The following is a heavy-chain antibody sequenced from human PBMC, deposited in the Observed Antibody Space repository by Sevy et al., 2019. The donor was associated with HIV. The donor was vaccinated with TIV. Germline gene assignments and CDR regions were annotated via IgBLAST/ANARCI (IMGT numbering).Heavy chain of an antibody. D-gene: IGHD1-26*01. CDR3: ARDFWELHNYYYYYYYMDV. CDR2: IWYDGSNK. J-gene: IGHJ6*03. Sequence: GGSLRLSCAASGFTFSSYGMHWVRQAPGKGLEWVAVIWYDGSNKYYADSVKGRFTISRDNSKNKLYLQMNSLVAEDTAVYYCARDFWELHNYYYYYYYMDVWGKGTTVTVSS. V-gene: IGHV3-33*01. CDR1: GFTFSSYG.